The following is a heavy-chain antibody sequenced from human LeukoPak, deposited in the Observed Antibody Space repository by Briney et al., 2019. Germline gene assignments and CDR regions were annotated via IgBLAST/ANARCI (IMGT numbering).Heavy chain of an antibody. CDR3: AKALWIAVAGTSFDY. Sequence: GRSLRLSCAASGFTFDDYAMYWVRQAPGKGLEWVSGISWNSGSIGYADSVKGRFTISRDNAKNSLYLQMNSLRAEDTALYYCAKALWIAVAGTSFDYWGQGTLVTVSS. V-gene: IGHV3-9*01. CDR2: ISWNSGSI. D-gene: IGHD6-19*01. CDR1: GFTFDDYA. J-gene: IGHJ4*02.